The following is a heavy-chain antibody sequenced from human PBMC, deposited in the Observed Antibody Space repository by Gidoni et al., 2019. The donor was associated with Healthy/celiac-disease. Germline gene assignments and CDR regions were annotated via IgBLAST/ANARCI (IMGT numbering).Heavy chain of an antibody. CDR1: GGSISSSSYY. Sequence: QLQLQESGPGLVKPSETLSLTCTVSGGSISSSSYYWGLIRQPPGKGLEWIGISYYSGSTYYNPSLNLLVTISGDTSKNQFSRKLSSVTAADTAVYYCARGGIQLWLAYYYGMDVWGQGTTVTVSS. V-gene: IGHV4-39*01. CDR3: ARGGIQLWLAYYYGMDV. CDR2: SYYSGST. J-gene: IGHJ6*02. D-gene: IGHD5-18*01.